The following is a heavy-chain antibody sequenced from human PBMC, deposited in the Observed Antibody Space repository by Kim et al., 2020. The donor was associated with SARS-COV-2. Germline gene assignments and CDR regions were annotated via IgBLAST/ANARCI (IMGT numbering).Heavy chain of an antibody. Sequence: SETLSLTCAVSGGSISSSNWWSWVRQPPGKGLEWIGEIYHSGSTNYNPSLKSRVTISVDKSKNQFSLKLSSVTAADTAVYYCARTVSSSWYVHYYYGMDVWGQGTTVTVSS. D-gene: IGHD6-13*01. CDR3: ARTVSSSWYVHYYYGMDV. J-gene: IGHJ6*02. V-gene: IGHV4-4*02. CDR2: IYHSGST. CDR1: GGSISSSNW.